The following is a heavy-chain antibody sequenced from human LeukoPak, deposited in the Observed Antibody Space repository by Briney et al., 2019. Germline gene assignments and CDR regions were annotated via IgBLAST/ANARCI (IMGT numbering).Heavy chain of an antibody. Sequence: PSETLSLTCTVSGGSISSSSYYWGWIRQPPGKGLEWIGSIYYSGSTYYNPSLKSRVTISVDTSKNQFSLKLSSVTAADTAVYYCARQSTAMVDNYSDYWGQGTLVTVSS. CDR3: ARQSTAMVDNYSDY. D-gene: IGHD5-18*01. J-gene: IGHJ4*02. V-gene: IGHV4-39*01. CDR2: IYYSGST. CDR1: GGSISSSSYY.